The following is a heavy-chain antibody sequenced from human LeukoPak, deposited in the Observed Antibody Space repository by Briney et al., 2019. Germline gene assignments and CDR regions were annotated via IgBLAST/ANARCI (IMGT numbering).Heavy chain of an antibody. D-gene: IGHD2-15*01. CDR2: INPNSGGT. Sequence: ASVKVSCKASGYTFTGYYMHWVRQAPGQGLEWIGWINPNSGGTNYAQKFQGRVTMTRDTSISTAYMELSRLRSDDTAVYYCARGYCSGGSCYSGNWFDPWGQGTLVTVSS. J-gene: IGHJ5*02. CDR1: GYTFTGYY. CDR3: ARGYCSGGSCYSGNWFDP. V-gene: IGHV1-2*02.